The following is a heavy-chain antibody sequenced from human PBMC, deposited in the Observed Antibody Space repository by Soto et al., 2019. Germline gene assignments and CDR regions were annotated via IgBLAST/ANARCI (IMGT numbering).Heavy chain of an antibody. V-gene: IGHV1-18*01. Sequence: QVQLVQSGAEVKKPGASVKVSCKASGYTFTSYGISWVRQAPGQGLEWMGWISAYNGNTNYAQKLQGRVTMTTDTSTSTAYMELRSQRSDDTAVYYCARLNDYGDYEEFYYYFDYWGQGTLVTVSS. D-gene: IGHD4-17*01. CDR1: GYTFTSYG. CDR2: ISAYNGNT. CDR3: ARLNDYGDYEEFYYYFDY. J-gene: IGHJ4*02.